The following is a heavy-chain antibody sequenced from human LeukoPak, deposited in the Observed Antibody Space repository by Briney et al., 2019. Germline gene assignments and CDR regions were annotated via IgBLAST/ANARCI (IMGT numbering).Heavy chain of an antibody. CDR2: FHHSGST. CDR1: GYSISTGYY. D-gene: IGHD3-22*01. J-gene: IGHJ4*02. Sequence: PSETLSLTCAVSGYSISTGYYWGWIRPPPGKGLEWIGSFHHSGSTYYNPSLKSRVTISVDTSKNQFSLKLTSVTAADTAVYYCARDFRGYDRSGYFATWGQGTLVTVSS. CDR3: ARDFRGYDRSGYFAT. V-gene: IGHV4-38-2*02.